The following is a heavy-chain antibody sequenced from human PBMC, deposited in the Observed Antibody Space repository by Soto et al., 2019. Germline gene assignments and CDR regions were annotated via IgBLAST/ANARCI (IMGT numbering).Heavy chain of an antibody. D-gene: IGHD6-19*01. J-gene: IGHJ4*02. V-gene: IGHV3-30*18. CDR2: ISDDGSQK. CDR1: GFTFRTYG. CDR3: AKEAPGGWHFFDT. Sequence: GGSLRLACAASGFTFRTYGMHWVRQAPGKGLEWVAFISDDGSQKYYGDSVKGRFTISRDNSKNTLSLRMISLRTEDTSVYYCAKEAPGGWHFFDTWGQGTLVTVSS.